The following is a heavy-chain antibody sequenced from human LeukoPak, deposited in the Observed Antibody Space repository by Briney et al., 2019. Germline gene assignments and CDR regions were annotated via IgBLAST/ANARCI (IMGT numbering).Heavy chain of an antibody. CDR3: AKGNDYGDYDQQIGRY. Sequence: PGGSLRLSCAAPGFTFSSYAMSSVRQAPGKGLEWVAVLSYDGSNKYYADSAKGRFTISRDNSKNTLYLQMNSLRAEDTAVYYCAKGNDYGDYDQQIGRYWGQGTLVTVSS. D-gene: IGHD4-17*01. J-gene: IGHJ4*02. CDR1: GFTFSSYA. CDR2: LSYDGSNK. V-gene: IGHV3-30*18.